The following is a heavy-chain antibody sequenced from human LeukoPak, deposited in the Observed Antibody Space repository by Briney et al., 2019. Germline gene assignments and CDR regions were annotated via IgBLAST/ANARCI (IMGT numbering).Heavy chain of an antibody. D-gene: IGHD3/OR15-3a*01. CDR3: ARDPDFWTGYYYFDY. Sequence: SETLSLTCTVSGGSISSSSYYWGWIRQPPGKGLEWIGSIYYSGSTYYNPSLKSRVTISVDTSKNQFSLKLSSVTAADTALYYCARDPDFWTGYYYFDYWGQGTLVTVSS. CDR2: IYYSGST. CDR1: GGSISSSSYY. J-gene: IGHJ4*02. V-gene: IGHV4-39*07.